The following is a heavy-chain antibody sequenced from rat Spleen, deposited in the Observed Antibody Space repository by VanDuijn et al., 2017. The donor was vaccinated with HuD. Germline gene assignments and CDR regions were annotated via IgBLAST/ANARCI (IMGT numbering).Heavy chain of an antibody. CDR2: ISNDGGTT. J-gene: IGHJ2*01. Sequence: EVQLAESGGGLVQPGRSLKLSCAASGFTFSDHYMAWFRQAPTKGLEWVASISNDGGTTYYPDSVKGRFTISRDNAENTVYLQMNSLRSEDTATYYCAIAGYGYWGHGVMVTVSS. V-gene: IGHV5-25*01. D-gene: IGHD1-7*01. CDR3: AIAGYGY. CDR1: GFTFSDHY.